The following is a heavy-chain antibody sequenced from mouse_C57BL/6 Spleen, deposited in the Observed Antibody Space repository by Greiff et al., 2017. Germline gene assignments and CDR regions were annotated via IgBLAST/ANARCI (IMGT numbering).Heavy chain of an antibody. CDR1: GYTFTEYT. CDR2: FYPGSGSI. J-gene: IGHJ2*01. V-gene: IGHV1-62-2*01. Sequence: QVQLQQSGAELVKPGASVKLSCKASGYTFTEYTIHWVKQRSGQGLEWIGWFYPGSGSIKYNEKFKGKATLTADKSSSTVYMERSRLTSEDAAFYCSARHEDRSKGYDFDDWGQGTTLTVSS. D-gene: IGHD2-14*01. CDR3: ARHEDRSKGYDFDD.